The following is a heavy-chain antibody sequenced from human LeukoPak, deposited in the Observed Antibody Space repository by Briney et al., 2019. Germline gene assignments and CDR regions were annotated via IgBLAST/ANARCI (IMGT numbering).Heavy chain of an antibody. CDR3: TTPDTYYYDSSGYTY. D-gene: IGHD3-22*01. V-gene: IGHV3-48*04. Sequence: GGSLRLSCVASGFTFSIYNMNWVRQTPGKGLEWVSFVSGTNVTRYYADSVRGRFTISRDNAKNSLFLQMNSLKTEDTAVYYCTTPDTYYYDSSGYTYWGQGTLVTVSS. CDR2: VSGTNVTR. J-gene: IGHJ4*02. CDR1: GFTFSIYN.